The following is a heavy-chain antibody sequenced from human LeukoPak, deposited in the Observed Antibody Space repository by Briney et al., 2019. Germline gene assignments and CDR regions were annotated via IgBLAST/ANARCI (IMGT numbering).Heavy chain of an antibody. D-gene: IGHD6-13*01. CDR3: ARDAAGGAAAGTATLSA. CDR2: INTNTGNP. Sequence: ASVKVSCKASGYTFTSYAMNWVRQAPGQGLEWMGWINTNTGNPTYAQGFTGRFVFSLDTSVSTAYLQISSLKAEDTAVYYCARDAAGGAAAGTATLSAWGQGTLVTVSS. V-gene: IGHV7-4-1*02. CDR1: GYTFTSYA. J-gene: IGHJ5*02.